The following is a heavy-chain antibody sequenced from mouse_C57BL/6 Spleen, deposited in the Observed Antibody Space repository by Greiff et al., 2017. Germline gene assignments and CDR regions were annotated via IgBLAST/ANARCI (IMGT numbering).Heavy chain of an antibody. CDR2: IYPGSGST. J-gene: IGHJ4*01. CDR1: GYTFPSYW. V-gene: IGHV1-55*01. CDR3: ARVYYYAMDY. Sequence: QVQLQQPGAELVKPGASVKMSCKASGYTFPSYWITWVKQRPGQGLEWIGDIYPGSGSTNYNEKFKSKATLTVDTSSSTAYMQLSSLTSEGAAVYYCARVYYYAMDYWGQGTSVTVSS.